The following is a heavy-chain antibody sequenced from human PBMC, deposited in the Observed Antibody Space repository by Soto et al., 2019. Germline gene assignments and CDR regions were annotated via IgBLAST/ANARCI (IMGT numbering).Heavy chain of an antibody. CDR1: GDSISSYY. CDR3: ARSGYYCDRNNYSSNDY. J-gene: IGHJ4*02. V-gene: IGHV4-4*07. Sequence: SETLSLTCTVSGDSISSYYWSWIRQPAGEGLEWIGRIYTSGSTNYNPSLKSRVTMSVDTSKNQFSLKLSSVTAADTAVYYCARSGYYCDRNNYSSNDYWGQGTLVTVSS. D-gene: IGHD3-22*01. CDR2: IYTSGST.